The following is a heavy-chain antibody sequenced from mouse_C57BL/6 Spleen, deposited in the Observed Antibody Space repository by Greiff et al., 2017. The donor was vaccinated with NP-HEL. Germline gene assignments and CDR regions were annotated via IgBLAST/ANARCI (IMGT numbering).Heavy chain of an antibody. CDR3: ARGAYYSNYGWFAY. CDR1: GYTFTDYY. Sequence: QVQLKESGAELVRPGASVKLSCKASGYTFTDYYINWVKQRPGQGLEWIARIYPGSGNTYYNEKFKGKATLTAEKSSSTAYMQRSSLTSEDSAVYFCARGAYYSNYGWFAYWGQGTLVTVS. J-gene: IGHJ3*01. D-gene: IGHD2-5*01. V-gene: IGHV1-76*01. CDR2: IYPGSGNT.